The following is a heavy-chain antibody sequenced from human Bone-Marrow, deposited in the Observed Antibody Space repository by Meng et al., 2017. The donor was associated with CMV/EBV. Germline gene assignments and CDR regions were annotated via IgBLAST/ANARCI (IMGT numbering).Heavy chain of an antibody. CDR2: INEDGSEK. D-gene: IGHD4-23*01. V-gene: IGHV3-7*01. CDR3: ARPVEGIRETLDY. Sequence: GGSLRLSCAASGFTLSRNWMSWVRQAPGKGLEWAANINEDGSEKNYVDSVKGRFTISRDNVKKSVHLQMNSLRGEDTAVYYCARPVEGIRETLDYWGQGTLVTVSS. CDR1: GFTLSRNW. J-gene: IGHJ4*02.